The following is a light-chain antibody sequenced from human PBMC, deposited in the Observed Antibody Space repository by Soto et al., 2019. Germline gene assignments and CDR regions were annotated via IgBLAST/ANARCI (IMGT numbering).Light chain of an antibody. J-gene: IGLJ1*01. Sequence: SSELTQPPSVSVSPGQTASITCSGDKLGDKYACWYQQKPGQSPVLVIYQDSKRPSGIPERFSGSNSGNTATLTISGTQAMDEADYYCQVWDSSSYVFGTGTKLTVL. CDR2: QDS. CDR1: KLGDKY. V-gene: IGLV3-1*01. CDR3: QVWDSSSYV.